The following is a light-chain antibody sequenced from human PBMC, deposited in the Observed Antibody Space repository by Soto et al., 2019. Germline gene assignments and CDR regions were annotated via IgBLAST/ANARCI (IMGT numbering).Light chain of an antibody. CDR2: KAS. CDR3: QQYHTDGT. Sequence: DILMTQSPSTLSASVGDRVTITCRASQSVLSWLAWYQQKPGKAPKLLIYKASSLESGVPARFSGSGSGTEFTLTISSLQPDDFATYYCQQYHTDGTFGQGTKV. CDR1: QSVLSW. V-gene: IGKV1-5*03. J-gene: IGKJ1*01.